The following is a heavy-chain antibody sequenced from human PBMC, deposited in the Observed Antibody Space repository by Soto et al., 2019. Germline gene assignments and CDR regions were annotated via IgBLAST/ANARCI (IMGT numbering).Heavy chain of an antibody. J-gene: IGHJ4*02. CDR1: GFTFSSYG. CDR2: ISYDGSNK. D-gene: IGHD1-1*01. Sequence: QVQLVESGGGVVQPGRSLRLSCAASGFTFSSYGMHWVRQAPGKGLEWVAVISYDGSNKYYADSVKGRFTISRDNSKNTLYLQTHSLRAEDTAGYYCANGLAEMGTSLRLDYWGQGTLVTVPS. CDR3: ANGLAEMGTSLRLDY. V-gene: IGHV3-30*18.